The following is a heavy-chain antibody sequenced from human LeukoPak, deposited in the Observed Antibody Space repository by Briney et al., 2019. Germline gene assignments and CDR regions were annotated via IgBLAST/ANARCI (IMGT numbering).Heavy chain of an antibody. Sequence: QSGGSLRLSCAASGFTFSSYAMHWVRQAPGKGLEWVAVISYDGSNKYYADSAKGRFTISRDNSKNTLYLQMNSLRAEDTAVYYCARLRAFDYWGQGTLVTVSS. J-gene: IGHJ4*02. CDR1: GFTFSSYA. V-gene: IGHV3-30-3*01. CDR3: ARLRAFDY. CDR2: ISYDGSNK.